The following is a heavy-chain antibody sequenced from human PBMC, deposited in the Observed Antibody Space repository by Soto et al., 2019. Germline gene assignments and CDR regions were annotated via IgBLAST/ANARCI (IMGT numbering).Heavy chain of an antibody. J-gene: IGHJ4*02. Sequence: QITLKESGPTLVKPTQTLTLTCTFSGFSLSTRGVAVGWFRQPPGKALEWLALIYWDEDKWYSPSLKSRLTIXXXXXXXXXXLTXXXXXXXXXAPYYCXXRPRGYAYYFDYWGQGTLVTVSS. CDR3: XXRPRGYAYYFDY. CDR2: IYWDEDK. CDR1: GFSLSTRGVA. V-gene: IGHV2-5*02. D-gene: IGHD5-12*01.